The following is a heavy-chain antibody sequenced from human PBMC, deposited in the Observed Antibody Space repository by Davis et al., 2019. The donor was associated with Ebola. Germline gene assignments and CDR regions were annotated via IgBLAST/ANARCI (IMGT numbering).Heavy chain of an antibody. D-gene: IGHD3-3*01. CDR3: ASWMTDLWSGKLYYYYGMDV. Sequence: ASVKVSCKASGYTFTSYAMHWVRQAPGQRLEWMGWINAGNGNTKYSQKFQGRVTITADKSTSTAYMELSSLRSEDTAVYYCASWMTDLWSGKLYYYYGMDVWGQGTTVTVSS. V-gene: IGHV1-3*01. CDR1: GYTFTSYA. CDR2: INAGNGNT. J-gene: IGHJ6*02.